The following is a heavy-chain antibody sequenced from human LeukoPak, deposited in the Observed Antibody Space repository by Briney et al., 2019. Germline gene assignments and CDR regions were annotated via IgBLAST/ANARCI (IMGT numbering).Heavy chain of an antibody. D-gene: IGHD2-8*01. V-gene: IGHV3-30*04. Sequence: GGSLRLSCAASGFTLSTYYTKWVRQAPGKGREWGGYISYDGRQNYYADSVKGRFTISRDNSKDTLYLQMNSLRDDDAAAYYSARVYLERLTAGYFDHWGQGTRVTVSP. J-gene: IGHJ4*02. CDR1: GFTLSTYY. CDR2: ISYDGRQN. CDR3: ARVYLERLTAGYFDH.